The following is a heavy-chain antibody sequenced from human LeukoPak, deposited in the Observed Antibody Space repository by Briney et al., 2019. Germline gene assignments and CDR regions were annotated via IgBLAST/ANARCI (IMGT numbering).Heavy chain of an antibody. Sequence: ASVKVSCKASSYTFTRYGISWVRQAPGQGLEWMGMIYPRDGSTSYAQKFQGRVTVTRDTSTSTVHMELSGLRSEDTAVYYCARDQEGFDYWGQGTLVTVSS. J-gene: IGHJ4*02. CDR3: ARDQEGFDY. CDR2: IYPRDGST. V-gene: IGHV1-46*01. CDR1: SYTFTRYG.